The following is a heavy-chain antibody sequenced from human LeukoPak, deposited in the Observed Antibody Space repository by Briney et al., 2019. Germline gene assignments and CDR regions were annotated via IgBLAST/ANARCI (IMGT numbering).Heavy chain of an antibody. D-gene: IGHD3-22*01. Sequence: ASVKVSCKASGYIFNNYGISWVRQAPGQGLEWMGWISPYRGDTEYAQRSQGRVTMTTDTSTNTAYMEVRSLRSDDTAVYYCARQVLIVGGRYGMDVWGQGTTVTVSS. J-gene: IGHJ6*02. CDR1: GYIFNNYG. CDR3: ARQVLIVGGRYGMDV. V-gene: IGHV1-18*01. CDR2: ISPYRGDT.